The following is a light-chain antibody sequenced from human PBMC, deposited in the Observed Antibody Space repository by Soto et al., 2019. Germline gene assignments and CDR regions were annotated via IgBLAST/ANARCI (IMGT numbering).Light chain of an antibody. CDR2: GAS. J-gene: IGKJ1*01. V-gene: IGKV3-20*01. CDR1: QSVSSSY. CDR3: QQYGSSPQT. Sequence: EIVLTQSPCTLSLSPWERATLSCRASQSVSSSYLAWFQQKPGQAPRLLIFGASSRATGIPERFSGSGSGTDFTLTISRLEPEDFAVYYCQQYGSSPQTLGQGTKVDIK.